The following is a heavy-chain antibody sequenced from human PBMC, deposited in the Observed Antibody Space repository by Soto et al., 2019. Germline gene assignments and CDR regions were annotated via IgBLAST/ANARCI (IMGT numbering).Heavy chain of an antibody. D-gene: IGHD3-22*01. CDR2: IIPIFGTA. CDR1: GGTFSSYA. V-gene: IGHV1-69*13. CDR3: ARPVELYYDSSGYYYGFDY. J-gene: IGHJ4*02. Sequence: ASVKVSCKASGGTFSSYAISWVRQAPGQGLEWMGGIIPIFGTANYAQKFQGRVTITADESTSTAYMELSSLRSEDTAVYYCARPVELYYDSSGYYYGFDYWGQGTLVTVSS.